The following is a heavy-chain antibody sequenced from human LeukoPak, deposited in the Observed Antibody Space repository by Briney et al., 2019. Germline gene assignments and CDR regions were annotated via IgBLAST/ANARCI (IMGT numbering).Heavy chain of an antibody. CDR3: VTGRCSTSCHFFFDY. D-gene: IGHD2-2*01. V-gene: IGHV3-15*01. CDR1: GFTFSNAW. Sequence: PGGSLRLSCAASGFTFSNAWMNWVRQAPGKGLEWVGRIKTKADGGTADYAASVRGRFTISRDDSKNTLYLQMNSLKIEDTAMYYCVTGRCSTSCHFFFDYWGQGPLVTVSS. J-gene: IGHJ4*02. CDR2: IKTKADGGTA.